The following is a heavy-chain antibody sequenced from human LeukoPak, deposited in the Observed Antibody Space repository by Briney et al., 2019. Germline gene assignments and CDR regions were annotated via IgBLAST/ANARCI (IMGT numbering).Heavy chain of an antibody. CDR3: ARLEYYDFWSGYYASNWFDP. V-gene: IGHV4-38-2*01. CDR1: GYSISSGYY. J-gene: IGHJ5*02. Sequence: SETLSLTCAVSGYSISSGYYWGWIRQPPGKGLEWIGSIYHSGSTYYNPSLQSRVTISVDTSKNQFSLKLSSVTAADTAVYYCARLEYYDFWSGYYASNWFDPWGQGTLVTVSS. D-gene: IGHD3-3*01. CDR2: IYHSGST.